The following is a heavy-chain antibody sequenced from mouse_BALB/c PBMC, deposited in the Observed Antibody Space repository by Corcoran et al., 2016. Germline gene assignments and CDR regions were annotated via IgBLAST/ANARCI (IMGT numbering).Heavy chain of an antibody. J-gene: IGHJ1*01. V-gene: IGHV14-3*02. CDR3: SRWDWYFDV. CDR1: GFNIKDTY. Sequence: EVQLQQSGAELVKPGASVKLSCTASGFNIKDTYMHWVQQRPEQSLEWIGRIDPANGNTKYDPKFQGKATITADTSSNTAYLQLSSLTSEDTAVYYCSRWDWYFDVWGAGTTVTVSS. CDR2: IDPANGNT.